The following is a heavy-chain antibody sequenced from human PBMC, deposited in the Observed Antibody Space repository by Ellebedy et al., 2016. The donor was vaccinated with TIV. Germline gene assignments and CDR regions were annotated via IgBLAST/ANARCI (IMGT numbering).Heavy chain of an antibody. J-gene: IGHJ6*02. CDR3: ARGGAAGSSDYYYGMDV. CDR2: LYYSGSS. V-gene: IGHV4-39*01. D-gene: IGHD6-13*01. Sequence: LYYSGSSYYNPSRKSRVTIAVERSKNQFSLNVTSVTAADTAVYYCARGGAAGSSDYYYGMDVWGQGTTVTVSS.